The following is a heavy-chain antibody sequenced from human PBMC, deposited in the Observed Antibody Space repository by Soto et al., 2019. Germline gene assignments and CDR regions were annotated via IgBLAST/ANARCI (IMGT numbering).Heavy chain of an antibody. CDR1: GGSVSSGSYY. CDR3: AREEAAAGGGDY. J-gene: IGHJ4*02. Sequence: SGTLSLTCTVSGGSVSSGSYYWSWIRQPPGKGLEWIGYIYYSGSTNYNPSLKSRVTISVDTSKNQFSLKLSSVTAADTAVYYCAREEAAAGGGDYWGQGTLVTVSS. CDR2: IYYSGST. D-gene: IGHD6-13*01. V-gene: IGHV4-61*01.